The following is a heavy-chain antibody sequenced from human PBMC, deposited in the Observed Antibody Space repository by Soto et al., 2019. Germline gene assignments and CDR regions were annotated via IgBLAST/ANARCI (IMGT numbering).Heavy chain of an antibody. CDR3: ASSSLYGMDV. V-gene: IGHV4-61*01. CDR2: IYYSGST. J-gene: IGHJ6*02. Sequence: SETLSLTCTVSGGSVSSGSFSWSWIRQPPGKGLEWIGYIYYSGSTNFNPSLKSRVTISVDTSKNQFSLTLSSLTAADTAVYYCASSSLYGMDVWGQGTTVTVSS. CDR1: GGSVSSGSFS.